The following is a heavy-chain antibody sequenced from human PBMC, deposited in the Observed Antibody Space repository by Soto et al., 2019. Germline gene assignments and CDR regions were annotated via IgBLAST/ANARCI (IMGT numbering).Heavy chain of an antibody. CDR3: ARLSRIAAAGTYYYGMDV. J-gene: IGHJ6*02. CDR2: IDPGDSYT. D-gene: IGHD6-13*01. CDR1: GYSFTSYW. V-gene: IGHV5-10-1*01. Sequence: GESLKISCKGSGYSFTSYWISWVRQMPGKGLEWMGRIDPGDSYTNYSPSFQGHVTISADKSISTAYLQWSSLKASDTAMYYCARLSRIAAAGTYYYGMDVWGQGTTVTVSS.